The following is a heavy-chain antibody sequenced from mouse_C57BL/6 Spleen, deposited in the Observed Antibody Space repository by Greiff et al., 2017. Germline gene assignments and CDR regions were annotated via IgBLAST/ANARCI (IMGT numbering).Heavy chain of an antibody. Sequence: VQLQQSGAELVRPGASVTLSCKASGYTFTDYEMHWVKQTPVHGLEWIGAIDPETGGTAYNQKFKGKAILTAAKSSSTAYMELRSLVYEDSAVYYCTSCITTVVGNAMDYWGQGTSVTVSS. J-gene: IGHJ4*01. D-gene: IGHD1-1*01. CDR1: GYTFTDYE. CDR3: TSCITTVVGNAMDY. V-gene: IGHV1-15*01. CDR2: IDPETGGT.